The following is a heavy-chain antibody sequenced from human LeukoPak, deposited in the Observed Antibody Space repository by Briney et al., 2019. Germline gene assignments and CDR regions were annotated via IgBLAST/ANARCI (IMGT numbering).Heavy chain of an antibody. V-gene: IGHV1-69*04. J-gene: IGHJ4*02. CDR2: IIPILGIA. CDR1: GGTFSSYA. Sequence: ASVKVSCKASGGTFSSYAISWVRQAPGQGLEWMGRIIPILGIANYAQKFQGRVTITADKSTSTAYMELSSLRSEDTAVYYCARAGAARTFDYWGQGTLVTVSS. D-gene: IGHD6-6*01. CDR3: ARAGAARTFDY.